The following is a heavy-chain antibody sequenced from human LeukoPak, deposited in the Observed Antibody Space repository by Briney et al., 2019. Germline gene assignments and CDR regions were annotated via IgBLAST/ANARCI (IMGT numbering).Heavy chain of an antibody. J-gene: IGHJ4*02. Sequence: SETLSLTCTVSGGSISSYYWSWIRQSAGKGLEWIGRIYTSGSTNYNPSLKSRVTMSVDTSKNQFSLKLSSVTAADTAVHYCASMKYSSSWFWFDYWGQGTLVTVSS. CDR3: ASMKYSSSWFWFDY. CDR1: GGSISSYY. CDR2: IYTSGST. D-gene: IGHD6-13*01. V-gene: IGHV4-4*07.